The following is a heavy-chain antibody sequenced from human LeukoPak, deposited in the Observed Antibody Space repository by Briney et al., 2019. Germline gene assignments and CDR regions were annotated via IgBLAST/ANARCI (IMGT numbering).Heavy chain of an antibody. CDR2: TVSEIDGGTT. J-gene: IGHJ6*02. D-gene: IGHD1-7*01. V-gene: IGHV3-15*04. CDR3: TTDEDWNYARKDV. CDR1: GFTFNYAW. Sequence: GGSLRLSCAASGFTFNYAWMSWVRQVPGKGLEWVGQTVSEIDGGTTDYATPVKGRFTISRDDSKSTLYLQMNSLKIEDTAAYYCTTDEDWNYARKDVWGQGATVIVSS.